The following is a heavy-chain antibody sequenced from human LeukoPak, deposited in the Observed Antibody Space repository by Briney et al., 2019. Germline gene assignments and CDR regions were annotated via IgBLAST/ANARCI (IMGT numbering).Heavy chain of an antibody. CDR2: ISSSGRAI. V-gene: IGHV3-48*03. CDR3: AREGNWNDQDY. Sequence: PGGSLRLSCAASGYTFSSYEMIWVRPAPGKGLEWVSYISSSGRAIYYVDSVKGRFTISTDNAKSSLYPQMNSLRAEDTAVYYCAREGNWNDQDYWGQGTLVTVSS. D-gene: IGHD1-20*01. J-gene: IGHJ4*02. CDR1: GYTFSSYE.